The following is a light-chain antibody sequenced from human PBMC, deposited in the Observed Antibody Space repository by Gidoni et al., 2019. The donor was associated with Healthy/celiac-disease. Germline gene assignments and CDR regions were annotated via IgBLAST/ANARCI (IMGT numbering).Light chain of an antibody. Sequence: EIVKTQSQATLSLSPGERATLSFRASQSVSSNLAWYKQKPGQAPRLLIYGVSTRATGIPAWFSGSGSGTEFTLTISSLQSEDFAVYYCQQYNNWPPYTFGQXTKLEIK. J-gene: IGKJ2*01. CDR3: QQYNNWPPYT. CDR1: QSVSSN. V-gene: IGKV3-15*01. CDR2: GVS.